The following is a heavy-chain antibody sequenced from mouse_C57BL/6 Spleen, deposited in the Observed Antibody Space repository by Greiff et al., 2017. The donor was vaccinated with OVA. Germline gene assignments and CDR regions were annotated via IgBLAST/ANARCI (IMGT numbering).Heavy chain of an antibody. CDR1: GFSITSGYY. J-gene: IGHJ4*01. V-gene: IGHV3-6*01. Sequence: EVQRVESGPGLVKPSQSLSLTCSVTGFSITSGYYWNWIRQFPGNKLEWMGYISHDGSNNYNPSLKNRIAITSDTSKNQFFLKLKSMTTEDTSTYYFARTLDGYEYYAMDYWGQGTSVTVSS. D-gene: IGHD2-2*01. CDR2: ISHDGSN. CDR3: ARTLDGYEYYAMDY.